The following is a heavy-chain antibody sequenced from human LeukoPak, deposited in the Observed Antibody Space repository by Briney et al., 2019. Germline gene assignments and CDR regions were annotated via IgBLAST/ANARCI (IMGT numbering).Heavy chain of an antibody. Sequence: SEPLSLTCTVSGGSISSFYWSWIRQPAGKGLEWIGRIYSSGNTNYNPSLKSRVTMSVDTSKNQFSLKLSSVTAADTAVYYCAREVVIAATYDYWGQGTLVTVSS. V-gene: IGHV4-4*07. CDR3: AREVVIAATYDY. CDR2: IYSSGNT. J-gene: IGHJ4*02. D-gene: IGHD2-15*01. CDR1: GGSISSFY.